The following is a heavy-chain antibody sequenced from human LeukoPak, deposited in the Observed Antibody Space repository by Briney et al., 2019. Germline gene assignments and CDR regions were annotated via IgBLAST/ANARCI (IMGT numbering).Heavy chain of an antibody. D-gene: IGHD3-22*01. CDR1: AFIFSGSA. J-gene: IGHJ4*02. V-gene: IGHV3-73*01. CDR2: IRSKANNYAT. CDR3: IADSSPPFDY. Sequence: PGGSLRLSCAASAFIFSGSAMHWVRQASGKGLEWAGRIRSKANNYATAYAASVKGRFTISRDESKNTAYLQMNSLKTEDTAVYYCIADSSPPFDYWGQGTLVTVSS.